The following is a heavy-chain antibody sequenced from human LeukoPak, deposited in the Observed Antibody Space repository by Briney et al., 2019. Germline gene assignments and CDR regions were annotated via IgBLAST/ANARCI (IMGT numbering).Heavy chain of an antibody. CDR3: ARGGWSLDY. V-gene: IGHV4-59*01. CDR1: GESFSAYY. J-gene: IGHJ4*02. CDR2: IYYTGST. Sequence: SETLSLTCAVYGESFSAYYWSWIRQPPGKGLEWIGYIYYTGSTNYNPSLKSRVTISVDTSKNHFSLKLTSVTAADTAVYYCARGGWSLDYWGQGMWVTVSS. D-gene: IGHD2-15*01.